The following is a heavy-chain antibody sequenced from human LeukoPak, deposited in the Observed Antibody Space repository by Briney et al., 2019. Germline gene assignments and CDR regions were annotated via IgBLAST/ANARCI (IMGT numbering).Heavy chain of an antibody. D-gene: IGHD4-17*01. J-gene: IGHJ3*02. CDR3: AKSRGTVTTYDAFDI. CDR2: IRYDGSNK. CDR1: GFTFSSYA. V-gene: IGHV3-30*02. Sequence: TGGSLRLSCAASGFTFSSYAMHWVRQAPGKGLEWVAFIRYDGSNKYYADSVKGRFTISRDNSKNTLYLQMNSLRAEDTAVYYCAKSRGTVTTYDAFDIWGQGTMVTVSS.